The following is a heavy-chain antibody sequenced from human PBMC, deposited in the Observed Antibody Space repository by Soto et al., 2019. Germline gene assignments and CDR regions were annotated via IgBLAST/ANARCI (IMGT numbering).Heavy chain of an antibody. CDR1: GFTFSMYW. CDR2: INDDGSHT. Sequence: PGGSLRLSCAASGFTFSMYWMHWVHQVPGKGPEWVSRINDDGSHTNYADSVKGRFTISRDNAKNTLYLQMNDLRAEDTAVYYCTRGPRSSSTGTGAFWGQGTLVTVSS. CDR3: TRGPRSSSTGTGAF. D-gene: IGHD1-1*01. V-gene: IGHV3-74*01. J-gene: IGHJ4*02.